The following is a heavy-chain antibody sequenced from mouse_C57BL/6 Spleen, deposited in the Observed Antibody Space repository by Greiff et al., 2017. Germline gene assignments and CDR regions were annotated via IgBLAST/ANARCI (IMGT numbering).Heavy chain of an antibody. D-gene: IGHD1-1*01. V-gene: IGHV1-85*01. CDR2: IYPRSGST. Sequence: QVHLKQSGAELVKPGASVKLSCKASGYTFTSYDINWVKQRPGQGLEWIGWIYPRSGSTKYNEKFKGKATLTVDTSSSTAYMELHSLTSEDSAVYFCARTPHYYGNSYYFDYWGQGTTLTVSS. J-gene: IGHJ2*01. CDR1: GYTFTSYD. CDR3: ARTPHYYGNSYYFDY.